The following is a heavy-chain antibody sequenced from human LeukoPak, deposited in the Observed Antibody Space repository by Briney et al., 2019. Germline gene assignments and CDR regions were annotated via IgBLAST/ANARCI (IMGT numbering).Heavy chain of an antibody. CDR2: ISYDGSNK. J-gene: IGHJ6*03. CDR3: ARDGRQPLRFLEWLSFDYYYMDV. CDR1: GFTFSSYA. Sequence: QPGRSLRLSCAASGFTFSSYAMHWVRQAPGKGLEWVAVISYDGSNKYYADSVKGRFTISRDNSKNTLYLQMNSLRAEDTAVYYCARDGRQPLRFLEWLSFDYYYMDVWGKGTTVTVSS. D-gene: IGHD3-3*01. V-gene: IGHV3-30*04.